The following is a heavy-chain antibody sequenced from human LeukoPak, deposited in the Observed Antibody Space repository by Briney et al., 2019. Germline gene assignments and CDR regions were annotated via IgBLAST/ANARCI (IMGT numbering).Heavy chain of an antibody. CDR1: GGSISSGGYY. CDR2: IYYSGST. CDR3: AREARITIFGVVIPDAFDI. Sequence: SETLSLTCTVSGGSISSGGYYWSWIRQHPGKGLEWIGYIYYSGSTYYNPSLKSRVTISVDTSKNQFSLKLSSVTAADTAVYYCAREARITIFGVVIPDAFDIWGQGTMVTVSS. D-gene: IGHD3-3*01. J-gene: IGHJ3*02. V-gene: IGHV4-31*03.